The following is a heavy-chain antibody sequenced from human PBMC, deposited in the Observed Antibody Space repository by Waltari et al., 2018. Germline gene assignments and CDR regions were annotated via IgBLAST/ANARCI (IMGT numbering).Heavy chain of an antibody. CDR1: VFTFSGIG. CDR3: ARRYCSGGSCYSGYFDY. Sequence: EVQLVESGGGLVQPGGSLRLSCAASVFTFSGIGMSWVRQSPGKGLEWVANIKQDGSEKYYVDSVKGRFTISRDNAKNSLYLQMNSLRAEDTAVYYCARRYCSGGSCYSGYFDYWGQGTLVTVSS. V-gene: IGHV3-7*01. J-gene: IGHJ4*02. D-gene: IGHD2-15*01. CDR2: IKQDGSEK.